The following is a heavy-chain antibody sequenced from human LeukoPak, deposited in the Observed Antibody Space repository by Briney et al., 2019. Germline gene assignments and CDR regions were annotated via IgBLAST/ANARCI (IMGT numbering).Heavy chain of an antibody. V-gene: IGHV3-53*01. CDR2: INSDYSGGST. Sequence: GGSLRLYCAASGFSVSSNYMTWVRRASGKGLEWVSIINSDYSGGSTYYADSVKGRFTISRDNSKNMLYLQMNSLRAEDTAVYSCARGTVTAPDYWGQGTLVTVSS. J-gene: IGHJ4*02. CDR1: GFSVSSNY. CDR3: ARGTVTAPDY. D-gene: IGHD4-17*01.